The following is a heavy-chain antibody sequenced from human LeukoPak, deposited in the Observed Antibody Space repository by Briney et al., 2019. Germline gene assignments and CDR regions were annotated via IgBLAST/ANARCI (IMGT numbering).Heavy chain of an antibody. CDR2: IYYSGST. CDR1: GGSISSYY. CDR3: ARVSSYYDSSGYTSDAFDI. Sequence: SETLSLTCTVSGGSISSYYWSWIRQPPGKGLEWIGYIYYSGSTNYNPSLKSRVTISVDTSKNQFSLKLSSVTAADTAVYYWARVSSYYDSSGYTSDAFDIWGQGTMVTVSS. J-gene: IGHJ3*02. V-gene: IGHV4-59*01. D-gene: IGHD3-22*01.